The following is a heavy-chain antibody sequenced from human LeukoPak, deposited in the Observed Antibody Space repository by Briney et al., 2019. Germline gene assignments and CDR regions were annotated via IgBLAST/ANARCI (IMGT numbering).Heavy chain of an antibody. CDR3: ARHAVRGVIEGWFDP. CDR1: GYSFTSFW. D-gene: IGHD3-10*01. V-gene: IGHV5-51*01. CDR2: IYPGDSDN. Sequence: GAALKISCKGSGYSFTSFWIGWVRPLPGKGLEWMGIIYPGDSDNRYSPSFQGQVTISADKSISTAYLQWSSLKASDTAMYYCARHAVRGVIEGWFDPWGQGTLVTVSS. J-gene: IGHJ5*02.